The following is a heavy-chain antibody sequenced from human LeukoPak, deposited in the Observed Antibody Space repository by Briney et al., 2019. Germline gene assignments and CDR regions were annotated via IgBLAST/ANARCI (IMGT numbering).Heavy chain of an antibody. J-gene: IGHJ6*02. D-gene: IGHD2-2*01. CDR2: IYYSGST. Sequence: SETLSLTCTVSGGSISSYYWSWIRQPPGKGLEWIGYIYYSGSTNYNPSLKSRVTISVDTSKNQFSLKLTSVTAADTAVYYCARAGGGCSRTSCPIPYYGMDVWGQGTTVTVSS. CDR3: ARAGGGCSRTSCPIPYYGMDV. V-gene: IGHV4-59*01. CDR1: GGSISSYY.